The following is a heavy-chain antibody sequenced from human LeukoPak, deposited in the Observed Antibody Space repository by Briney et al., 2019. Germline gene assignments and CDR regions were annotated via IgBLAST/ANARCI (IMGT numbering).Heavy chain of an antibody. CDR3: ARHSLYYDFWSGYYLSRWFDP. CDR1: GGSISSSSYY. J-gene: IGHJ5*02. CDR2: IYYSGST. V-gene: IGHV4-39*01. D-gene: IGHD3-3*01. Sequence: PSETLSLTCTVSGGSISSSSYYWGWIRQPPGKWLEWIGSIYYSGSTYYNPSLKSRVTISVDTSKNQFSLKLSSVTAADTAVYYCARHSLYYDFWSGYYLSRWFDPWGQGTLVTVSS.